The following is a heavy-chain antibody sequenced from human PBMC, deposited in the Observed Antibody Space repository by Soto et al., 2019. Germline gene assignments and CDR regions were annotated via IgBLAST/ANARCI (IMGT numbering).Heavy chain of an antibody. J-gene: IGHJ4*02. CDR3: AREPLADYYDSSGYYCDY. CDR2: INPNSGGT. V-gene: IGHV1-2*02. Sequence: SVKVSCKASGYTFTGYYMHWVRQAPVQGLEWMGWINPNSGGTNYAQKFQGRVTMTRDTSISTAYMELSRLRSDDTAVYYCAREPLADYYDSSGYYCDYWGQGTLVTVS. D-gene: IGHD3-22*01. CDR1: GYTFTGYY.